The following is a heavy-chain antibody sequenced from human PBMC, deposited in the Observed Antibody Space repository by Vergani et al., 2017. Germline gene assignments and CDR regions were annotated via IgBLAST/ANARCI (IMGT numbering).Heavy chain of an antibody. Sequence: QVQLQQWGAGLLKPSETLSLTCAVYGGSFSGYYWSWIRQPPGKGLEWIGEINHSGSTNYNPSLKSRVTISVDTSKNQFSLKLSSVTAADTAVYYCARGRVRGMVVVAAYYFDYWGQGTLVTVSS. D-gene: IGHD2-15*01. CDR2: INHSGST. V-gene: IGHV4-34*01. J-gene: IGHJ4*02. CDR3: ARGRVRGMVVVAAYYFDY. CDR1: GGSFSGYY.